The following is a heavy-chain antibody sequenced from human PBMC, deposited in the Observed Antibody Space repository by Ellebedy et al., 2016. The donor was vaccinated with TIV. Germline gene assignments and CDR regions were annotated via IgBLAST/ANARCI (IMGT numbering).Heavy chain of an antibody. CDR2: TRNRANSYTT. CDR1: GFTFSDYY. CDR3: ARVSCTSRNCYQCWFDP. V-gene: IGHV3-72*01. J-gene: IGHJ5*02. D-gene: IGHD2-2*01. Sequence: GESLKISXVASGFTFSDYYMDWVRQAPGKGLEWVGRTRNRANSYTTVYAASVKGRFTISRDDSKNSLYLQMNSLKTEDTAVYYCARVSCTSRNCYQCWFDPWGQGTLVTVSS.